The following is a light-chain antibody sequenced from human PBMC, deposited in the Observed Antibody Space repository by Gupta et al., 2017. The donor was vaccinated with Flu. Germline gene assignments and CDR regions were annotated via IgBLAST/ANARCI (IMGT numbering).Light chain of an antibody. V-gene: IGKV1-39*01. Sequence: GDRVTITCRASQSISSYLNWYQQKPGKAPKLLIYAASSLQSGVPSRFSGSGSGTDFTLTISSLQPEDFATYNCQQSYSTLYTFGQGTKLEIK. CDR2: AAS. CDR3: QQSYSTLYT. CDR1: QSISSY. J-gene: IGKJ2*01.